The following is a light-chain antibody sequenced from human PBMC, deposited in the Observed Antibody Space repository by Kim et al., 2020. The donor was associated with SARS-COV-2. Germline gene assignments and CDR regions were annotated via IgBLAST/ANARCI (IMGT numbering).Light chain of an antibody. CDR3: QQYNNYPMYT. Sequence: GDRVPITCRASQVIGSWLAWYQQKPGKAPKLLIYDASSLESGVPARFSGSGSGTEFTLTISSLLPDDFATYYCQQYNNYPMYTFGQGTKLEI. CDR1: QVIGSW. CDR2: DAS. V-gene: IGKV1-5*01. J-gene: IGKJ2*01.